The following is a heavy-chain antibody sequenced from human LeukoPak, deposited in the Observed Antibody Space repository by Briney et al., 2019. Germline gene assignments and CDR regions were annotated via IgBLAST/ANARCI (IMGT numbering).Heavy chain of an antibody. V-gene: IGHV4-38-2*01. CDR3: ARNGGSAFDI. J-gene: IGHJ3*02. D-gene: IGHD3-16*01. Sequence: SETLSLTCDVSGYSISSGYYWGWIRQPPGKGLEWIGSIYHSGSTYYNSSLKSRVTISVDTSKHQFSLKLSSVTAADTAVYYCARNGGSAFDIWGQGTMVAVSS. CDR1: GYSISSGYY. CDR2: IYHSGST.